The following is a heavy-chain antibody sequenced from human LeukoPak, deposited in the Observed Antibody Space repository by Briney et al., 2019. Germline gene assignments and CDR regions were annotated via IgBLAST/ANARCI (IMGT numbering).Heavy chain of an antibody. Sequence: ASVKVSCKASGYTFTSYYMHWVRQAPGQGLEWMGIINPSGGSTSYAQKFQGRVTMTRDMSTSTVYMELSSLRSEDTAVYYCAREKGSVTGTTGGFDYWGQGTLVTVSS. CDR2: INPSGGST. CDR1: GYTFTSYY. J-gene: IGHJ4*02. D-gene: IGHD1-7*01. V-gene: IGHV1-46*01. CDR3: AREKGSVTGTTGGFDY.